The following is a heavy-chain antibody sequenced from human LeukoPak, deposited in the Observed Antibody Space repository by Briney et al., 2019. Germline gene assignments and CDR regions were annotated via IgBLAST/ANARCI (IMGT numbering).Heavy chain of an antibody. V-gene: IGHV6-1*01. D-gene: IGHD7-27*01. CDR3: VHLRTGTSDVFDT. Sequence: SQTLSLTCAISGDTVSSKRAAWNWIRQSPLRGLEWLGRTFYRSKWNNDYAVSVKGRIAIKPDTSKNQFSLQLNSVTPEDTAVYYCVHLRTGTSDVFDTWGQGTMVTVSS. CDR1: GDTVSSKRAA. J-gene: IGHJ3*02. CDR2: TFYRSKWNN.